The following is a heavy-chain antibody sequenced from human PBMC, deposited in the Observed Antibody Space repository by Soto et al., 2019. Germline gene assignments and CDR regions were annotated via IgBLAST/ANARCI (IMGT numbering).Heavy chain of an antibody. V-gene: IGHV1-69*01. CDR2: IIPIFGTA. Sequence: QVQLVQSGAEVKKPGSSVKVSCKASGGTFSSYAISWVRQAPGQGLEWMGGIIPIFGTANYAQKFQGRVTITADESTRTAYMELSSLRSEDTAVDYWARGAPSSPGDYGDLDYWGQGTLVTVSS. CDR1: GGTFSSYA. CDR3: ARGAPSSPGDYGDLDY. D-gene: IGHD4-17*01. J-gene: IGHJ4*02.